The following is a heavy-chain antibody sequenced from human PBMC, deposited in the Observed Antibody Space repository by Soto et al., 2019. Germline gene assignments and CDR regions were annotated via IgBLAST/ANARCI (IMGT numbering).Heavy chain of an antibody. J-gene: IGHJ6*02. CDR3: ARDLITGTDYYYYGMDV. V-gene: IGHV3-21*01. CDR1: GFTFSSYS. CDR2: ISSSSSYI. Sequence: LRLSCAATGFTFSSYSMNWVRQAPGKGLEWVSSISSSSSYIYYADSVKGRFTISRDNAKNSLYLQMISLRAEDTAVYYCARDLITGTDYYYYGMDVWGQGTTVTVSS. D-gene: IGHD1-7*01.